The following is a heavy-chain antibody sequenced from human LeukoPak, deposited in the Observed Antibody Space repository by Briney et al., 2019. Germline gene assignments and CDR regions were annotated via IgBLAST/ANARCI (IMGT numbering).Heavy chain of an antibody. V-gene: IGHV3-48*03. CDR2: ISSSGSTI. D-gene: IGHD3-16*01. J-gene: IGHJ6*02. CDR3: ASLGPRMDV. CDR1: GFTFSSYE. Sequence: GGSLRLSCAASGFTFSSYEMNWGRQAPGGGLVWVSYISSSGSTIYYADSVKGRFTISRDNAKNSLYLQMNSLRAEDTAVYYCASLGPRMDVWGQGTTVTVSS.